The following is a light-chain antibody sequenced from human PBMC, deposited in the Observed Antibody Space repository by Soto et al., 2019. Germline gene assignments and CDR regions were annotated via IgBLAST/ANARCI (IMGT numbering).Light chain of an antibody. CDR2: GAS. Sequence: IQMTQSPSSVSASVGDSVTITCRASQLISSWLAWYQVKPGKAPKLLIYGASNRQSGVPSRVSGSESGTLFTLPITSLHPAHFATYYCQQASSSPLPFGGATTGEI. CDR1: QLISSW. V-gene: IGKV1-12*01. J-gene: IGKJ4*01. CDR3: QQASSSPLP.